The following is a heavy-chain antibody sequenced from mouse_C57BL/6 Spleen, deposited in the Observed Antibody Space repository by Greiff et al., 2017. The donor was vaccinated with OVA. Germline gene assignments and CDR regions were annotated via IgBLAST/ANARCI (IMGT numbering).Heavy chain of an antibody. CDR3: ARSTGSLDY. Sequence: LQPGAELVKPGASVKLSCKASGYTFTSYWMHWVKQRPGQGLEWIGMIHPNSGSTNYNEKFKSKATLTVDKSSSTAYMQLSSLTSEDSAVYYCARSTGSLDYWGQGTTLTVSS. V-gene: IGHV1-64*01. J-gene: IGHJ2*01. CDR1: GYTFTSYW. D-gene: IGHD2-2*01. CDR2: IHPNSGST.